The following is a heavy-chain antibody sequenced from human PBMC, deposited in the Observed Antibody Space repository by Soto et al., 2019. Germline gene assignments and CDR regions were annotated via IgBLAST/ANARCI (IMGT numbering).Heavy chain of an antibody. CDR3: ARHVSTGDSGRGYFDS. Sequence: SETLSLTCSVSGDSISSDLYYWGWIRQPPGKGLEWIGCVFYSGSTYYNPSLQSRVTVSVDTSKNQFPLILTSVTAADTAVYYCARHVSTGDSGRGYFDSWGQGTLVTVSS. V-gene: IGHV4-39*01. CDR1: GDSISSDLYY. CDR2: VFYSGST. J-gene: IGHJ4*02. D-gene: IGHD7-27*01.